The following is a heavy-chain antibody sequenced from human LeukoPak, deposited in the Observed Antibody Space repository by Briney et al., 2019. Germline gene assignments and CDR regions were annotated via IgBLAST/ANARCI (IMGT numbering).Heavy chain of an antibody. Sequence: SETLSLTCSVSGDSISSGSYYWGWIRQSPGKGLEWIGSLHYSGTTYYNPSLKSRVTISVDTSKNQFSLKVTAVTAADTAVYYCAESAFSYDSSGYPWTDWGQGALVAVSS. CDR1: GDSISSGSYY. CDR3: AESAFSYDSSGYPWTD. J-gene: IGHJ4*02. D-gene: IGHD3-22*01. V-gene: IGHV4-39*07. CDR2: LHYSGTT.